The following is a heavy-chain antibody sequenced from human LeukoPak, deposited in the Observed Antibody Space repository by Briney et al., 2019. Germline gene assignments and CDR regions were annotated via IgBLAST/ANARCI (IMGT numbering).Heavy chain of an antibody. CDR2: SYTSWST. J-gene: IGHJ6*03. CDR3: ARTTEGGCTYDYFYYYYMDV. CDR1: GGSISSYY. D-gene: IGHD5-18*01. V-gene: IGHV4-4*07. Sequence: PSETLSLTCTVSGGSISSYYWCWIRKPAPKGLEWIGRSYTSWSTNYNPSLTSRVPMSVATSTNQFSLNLNSVTVTDTDSDYYARTTEGGCTYDYFYYYYMDVWGKGTTVTISS.